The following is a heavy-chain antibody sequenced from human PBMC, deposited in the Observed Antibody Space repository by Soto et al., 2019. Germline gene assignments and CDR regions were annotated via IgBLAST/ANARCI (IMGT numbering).Heavy chain of an antibody. D-gene: IGHD4-17*01. J-gene: IGHJ4*02. CDR3: ARGGDYGDYSIDY. CDR2: IIPIFGTA. Sequence: SVKVSCKASGGTFSSYAISWVRQAPGPGLEWMGGIIPIFGTANYAQKFQGRVTITADESTSTAYMELSSLRSEATAVYYCARGGDYGDYSIDYWGQGTLVTVSS. CDR1: GGTFSSYA. V-gene: IGHV1-69*13.